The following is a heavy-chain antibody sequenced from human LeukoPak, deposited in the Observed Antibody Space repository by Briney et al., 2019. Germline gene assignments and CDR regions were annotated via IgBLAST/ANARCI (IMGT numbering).Heavy chain of an antibody. CDR1: GFTFDDYG. Sequence: GGSLRLSCAASGFTFDDYGMSWVRQAPGKGLEWVSGINWNGGSTGYADSVKGRFTITRDNAKNSPYLQMNSLRAEDTALYYCARANDWYRYYFDYWGQGTLVTVSS. V-gene: IGHV3-20*04. J-gene: IGHJ4*02. CDR3: ARANDWYRYYFDY. D-gene: IGHD3-9*01. CDR2: INWNGGST.